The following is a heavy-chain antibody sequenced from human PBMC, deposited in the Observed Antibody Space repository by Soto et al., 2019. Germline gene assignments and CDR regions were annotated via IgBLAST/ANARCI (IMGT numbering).Heavy chain of an antibody. D-gene: IGHD3-10*01. CDR3: ARVKYGSGSYYNPFDY. CDR1: GGTFSSYT. Sequence: KVSCKASGGTFSSYTISWVRQAPGQGLEWMGRIIPILGIANYAQKFQGRVTITADKSTSTAYMELSSLRSEDTAVYYCARVKYGSGSYYNPFDYWGQGTLVTVSS. J-gene: IGHJ4*02. CDR2: IIPILGIA. V-gene: IGHV1-69*02.